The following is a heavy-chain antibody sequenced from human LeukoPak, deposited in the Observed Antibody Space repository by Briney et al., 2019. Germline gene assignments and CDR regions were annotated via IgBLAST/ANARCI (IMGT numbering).Heavy chain of an antibody. V-gene: IGHV3-9*01. Sequence: GGSLRLSCAASGFTFDDYAMHWVRQAPGKGLEWVSGISWNSGSIGYAASVNGRFTISRDNAKNSLYLQMNSLRAEDTALYYCAKDIAGILTGYLHYWGQGTLVTVSS. CDR3: AKDIAGILTGYLHY. CDR1: GFTFDDYA. CDR2: ISWNSGSI. D-gene: IGHD3-9*01. J-gene: IGHJ4*02.